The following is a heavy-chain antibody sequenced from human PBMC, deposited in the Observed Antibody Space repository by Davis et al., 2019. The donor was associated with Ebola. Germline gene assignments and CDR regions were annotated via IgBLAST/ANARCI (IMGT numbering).Heavy chain of an antibody. D-gene: IGHD1-26*01. V-gene: IGHV3-21*01. J-gene: IGHJ4*02. CDR1: GFNFSHYA. Sequence: GESLKISCAVSGFNFSHYAMSWVRQAPGKGLEWVSSISSSSSYIYYADSVKGRFTISRDNAKNSLYLQMNSLRAEDTAVYYCAVVGATVYWGQGTLVTVSS. CDR3: AVVGATVY. CDR2: ISSSSSYI.